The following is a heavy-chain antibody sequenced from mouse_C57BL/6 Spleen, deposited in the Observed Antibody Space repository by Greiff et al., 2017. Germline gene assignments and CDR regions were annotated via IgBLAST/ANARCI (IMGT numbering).Heavy chain of an antibody. J-gene: IGHJ1*03. Sequence: QVQLQQPGAELVMPGASVKLSCKASGYTFTSYWMHWVKQRPGQGLEWIGEIDPSDSYTNYNQKFKGKSTLTVDKSSSTAYMQLSSLTSEDSAVYYCARRAPTIVTTWYFDVWGTGTTVTVSS. CDR2: IDPSDSYT. CDR3: ARRAPTIVTTWYFDV. CDR1: GYTFTSYW. V-gene: IGHV1-69*01. D-gene: IGHD2-5*01.